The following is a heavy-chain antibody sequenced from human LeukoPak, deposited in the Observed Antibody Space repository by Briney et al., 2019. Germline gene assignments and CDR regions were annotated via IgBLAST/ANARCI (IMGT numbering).Heavy chain of an antibody. Sequence: SETLSLTRTVSGDSISSSSYYWGWIRQPPGKGLEWIGSFYYRGITYYNPSLKSRVTISVDTFKNQFSLKLSSVTAADTAVYSCARLEGYCSGGDCYLYYFDYWGQGTLVTVSS. J-gene: IGHJ4*02. D-gene: IGHD2-15*01. CDR2: FYYRGIT. V-gene: IGHV4-39*01. CDR3: ARLEGYCSGGDCYLYYFDY. CDR1: GDSISSSSYY.